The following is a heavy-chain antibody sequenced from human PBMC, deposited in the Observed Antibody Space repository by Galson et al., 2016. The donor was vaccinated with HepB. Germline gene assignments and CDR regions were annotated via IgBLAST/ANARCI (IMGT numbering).Heavy chain of an antibody. CDR1: GYTLTSLA. Sequence: SVKVSCKASGYTLTSLALNWLRQTPGQGLQWMGWINTNTGKPAYAPAFTGRFVISLDTSVATTYLQISGLEADDTALYYCARGPLREKFDYWGQGTQVTVSS. V-gene: IGHV7-4-1*02. CDR3: ARGPLREKFDY. CDR2: INTNTGKP. D-gene: IGHD1-26*01. J-gene: IGHJ4*02.